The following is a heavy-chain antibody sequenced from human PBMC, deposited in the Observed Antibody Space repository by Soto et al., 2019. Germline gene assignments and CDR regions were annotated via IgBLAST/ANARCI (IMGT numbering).Heavy chain of an antibody. CDR3: ARSRSSSWDHDFDY. CDR1: GGSFSGYY. V-gene: IGHV4-34*01. CDR2: INHSRST. Sequence: QVQLQQWGAGLLKPSETLSLTCAVYGGSFSGYYWSWIRQPPGKGLEWIGEINHSRSTNYNPSLKSRVTISVDTSKNQFSLKLSSVTAADTAVYYCARSRSSSWDHDFDYWGQGTLVTVSS. J-gene: IGHJ4*02. D-gene: IGHD6-13*01.